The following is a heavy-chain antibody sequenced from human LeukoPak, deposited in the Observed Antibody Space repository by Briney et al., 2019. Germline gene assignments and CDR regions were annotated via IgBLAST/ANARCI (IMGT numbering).Heavy chain of an antibody. CDR3: TRRPDARGPNGPNWFYP. Sequence: GGSLRLSCVVSGFIFDDYGMHWVRQTPGKRLEWVSGMNWDGESTGYADSVKGRFTISRDNAENSLFLQMNSLRAADTALYYCTRRPDARGPNGPNWFYPCDQGTLVTVSS. J-gene: IGHJ5*02. CDR2: MNWDGEST. V-gene: IGHV3-20*04. CDR1: GFIFDDYG. D-gene: IGHD2-8*01.